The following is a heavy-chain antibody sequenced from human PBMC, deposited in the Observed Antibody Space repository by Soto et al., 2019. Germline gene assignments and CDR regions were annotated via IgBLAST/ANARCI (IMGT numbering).Heavy chain of an antibody. J-gene: IGHJ4*02. D-gene: IGHD3-3*01. Sequence: GGSLRLSCAASGFTFSSYSMNWVRQAPGKGLEWVSYISSSSSTIYYADSVKGRFTISRDNAKNSLYLQMNSLRAEDTAVYYCARDLYDFWSEYYFDYWGQGTLVTVSS. V-gene: IGHV3-48*01. CDR2: ISSSSSTI. CDR1: GFTFSSYS. CDR3: ARDLYDFWSEYYFDY.